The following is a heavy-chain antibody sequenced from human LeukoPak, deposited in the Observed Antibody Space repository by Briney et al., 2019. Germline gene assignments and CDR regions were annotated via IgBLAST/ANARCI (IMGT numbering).Heavy chain of an antibody. CDR1: GYTFTSYG. J-gene: IGHJ4*02. D-gene: IGHD6-19*01. Sequence: ASLKVSCKASGYTFTSYGISWVRQAPGQGLEWMGWISAYNGNTNYAQKLQGRVTMTTDTSTSTAYMELRSLRSDDTAVYYCARGPHSSSSGLIWLYYFDYWGQGTLVTVSS. V-gene: IGHV1-18*01. CDR3: ARGPHSSSSGLIWLYYFDY. CDR2: ISAYNGNT.